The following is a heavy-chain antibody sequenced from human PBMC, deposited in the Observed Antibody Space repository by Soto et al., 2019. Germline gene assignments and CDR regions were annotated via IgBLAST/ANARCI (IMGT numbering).Heavy chain of an antibody. V-gene: IGHV3-7*01. CDR2: IKHDGSAK. J-gene: IGHJ3*01. CDR1: GFTLRYW. CDR3: ARGADYAFGL. Sequence: GGSLRLSCAASGFTLRYWILWVRQAPGKGLEWVATIKHDGSAKYNVDSVRGRFSISRDNAQNSVYLQMNNLRADDTAVYYCARGADYAFGLWGQGTSVTVSS.